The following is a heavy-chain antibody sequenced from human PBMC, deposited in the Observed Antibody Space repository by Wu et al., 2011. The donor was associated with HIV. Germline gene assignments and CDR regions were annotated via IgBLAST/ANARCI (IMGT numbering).Heavy chain of an antibody. CDR3: ARDRVVYCGGDCSEIDSLYGMDV. CDR2: IDPEDGET. CDR1: GYTFTDYY. V-gene: IGHV1-69-2*01. Sequence: EVQLVQSGAEVKKPGATVKISCKVSGYTFTDYYMHWVQQAPGKGLEWMGLIDPEDGETIYAENFQGRVTITADTSISTAYMELSRLRSDDTAVYYCARDRVVYCGGDCSEIDSLYGMDVWGQGTTVTVSS. J-gene: IGHJ6*02. D-gene: IGHD2-21*02.